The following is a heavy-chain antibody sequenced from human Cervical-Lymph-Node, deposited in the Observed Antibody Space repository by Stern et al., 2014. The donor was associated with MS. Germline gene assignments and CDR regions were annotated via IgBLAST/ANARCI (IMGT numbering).Heavy chain of an antibody. CDR1: GGSCSSSA. V-gene: IGHV1-69*01. D-gene: IGHD1-14*01. CDR3: TREATAHSGTFDF. CDR2: IIPMYGAA. J-gene: IGHJ4*02. Sequence: QLVQSGAEMKKPGSSVKVSSKASGGSCSSSAVNWVQQDPGHGTEWMGGIIPMYGAANYAQKFQGRVTLIADESTSTAYMELISLTSEDTAVYYCTREATAHSGTFDFWGQGTLVTV.